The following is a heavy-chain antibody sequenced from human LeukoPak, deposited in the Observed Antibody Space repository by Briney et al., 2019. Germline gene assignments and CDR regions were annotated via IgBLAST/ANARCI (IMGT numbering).Heavy chain of an antibody. D-gene: IGHD6-13*01. V-gene: IGHV4-59*01. CDR2: IYYSGST. CDR1: GGSISSYY. Sequence: SETLSLTCTVSGGSISSYYWSWIGQPPGKGLEWIGYIYYSGSTNYNPSLKSRVTISVDTSKNQLSLKLSSVTAADTAVYYCARDQDSSDYWGQGTLVTVSS. CDR3: ARDQDSSDY. J-gene: IGHJ4*02.